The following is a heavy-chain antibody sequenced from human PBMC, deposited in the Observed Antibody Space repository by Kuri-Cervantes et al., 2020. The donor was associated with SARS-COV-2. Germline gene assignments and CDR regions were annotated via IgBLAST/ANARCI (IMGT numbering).Heavy chain of an antibody. J-gene: IGHJ6*03. CDR3: ARDIVGAPYYYYYYMDV. Sequence: ASVKVSCKASGYSFTNYGLSWVRQAPGRGLEWMGWISAYNGNTNYARKLQGRVTMTTDTSTSTAYMELRSLRSDDTAVYYCARDIVGAPYYYYYYMDVWGKGTTVTVSS. V-gene: IGHV1-18*01. CDR2: ISAYNGNT. CDR1: GYSFTNYG. D-gene: IGHD1-26*01.